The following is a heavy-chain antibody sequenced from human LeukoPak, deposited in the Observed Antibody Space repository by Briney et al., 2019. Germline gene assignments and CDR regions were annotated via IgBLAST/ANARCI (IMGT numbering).Heavy chain of an antibody. J-gene: IGHJ5*02. CDR3: AKDRVGYCSGGSCYSEAYWFDP. D-gene: IGHD2-15*01. CDR2: ISYDGSNK. CDR1: GFTFSSYG. Sequence: AGGSLRLSCAASGFTFSSYGMHWVRQAPGKGLEWLAIISYDGSNKYYADSVKGRFTISRDNSKNTLYLQMNSLRAGDTAVYYCAKDRVGYCSGGSCYSEAYWFDPWGQGTLVTVSS. V-gene: IGHV3-30*18.